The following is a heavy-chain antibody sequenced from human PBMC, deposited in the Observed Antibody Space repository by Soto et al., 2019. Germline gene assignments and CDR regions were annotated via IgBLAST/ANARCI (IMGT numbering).Heavy chain of an antibody. CDR3: ARQAWRGSGSYLIKYFDY. J-gene: IGHJ4*02. CDR2: INHSGST. D-gene: IGHD3-10*01. V-gene: IGHV4-34*01. CDR1: GGSFSGYY. Sequence: QVQLQQWGAGLLKPSETLSLTCAVYGGSFSGYYWSWIRQPPGKGLEWIGEINHSGSTNYNPSLKSRSTIAVHASKNQFSLKLSSVTAADTAVYYWARQAWRGSGSYLIKYFDYWGQGTLVTVSS.